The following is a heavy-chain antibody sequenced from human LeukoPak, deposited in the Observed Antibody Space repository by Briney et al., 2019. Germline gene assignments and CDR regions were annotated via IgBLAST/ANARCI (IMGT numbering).Heavy chain of an antibody. D-gene: IGHD1-14*01. Sequence: GGSLRLFCAASGFTFSSYWMHWVCQAPGKGLVWVSRIKSDGSGTTYADSVKGRFTISRDNAKNTLYLQMNSLRAEDTAVYFCAREFRKPSTGDWGQGTLVTVSS. CDR3: AREFRKPSTGD. J-gene: IGHJ4*02. CDR2: IKSDGSGT. CDR1: GFTFSSYW. V-gene: IGHV3-74*01.